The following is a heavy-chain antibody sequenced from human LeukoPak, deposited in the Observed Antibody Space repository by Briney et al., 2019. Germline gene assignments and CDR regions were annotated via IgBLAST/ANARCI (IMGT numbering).Heavy chain of an antibody. J-gene: IGHJ5*02. V-gene: IGHV3-23*01. CDR2: ISGSGGST. D-gene: IGHD3-10*01. CDR1: GFTFSSYA. CDR3: ARGGDYYGSGSPYNWFDP. Sequence: PGGSLRLSCAASGFTFSSYAMSWVRQAPGKGLEWVSAISGSGGSTYYADSVKGRFTISRDNSKNTLYLQMNSLRAEDTAVYYCARGGDYYGSGSPYNWFDPWGQGTLVTVSS.